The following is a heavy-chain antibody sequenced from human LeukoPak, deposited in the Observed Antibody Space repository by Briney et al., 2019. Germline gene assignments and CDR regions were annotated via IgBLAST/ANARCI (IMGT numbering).Heavy chain of an antibody. CDR2: ILHSGYT. V-gene: IGHV4-39*01. Sequence: SDTLSLTCTVSGDSLGRSNTYWGWIRQTPGKGLEWLGTILHSGYTYNSPSLKSRVTMSVDSSKSQFSLSLSSVTAADTAVYFCARHRGGGGYHYMDVWGKGTTVIVSS. CDR1: GDSLGRSNTY. D-gene: IGHD2-21*01. CDR3: ARHRGGGGYHYMDV. J-gene: IGHJ6*03.